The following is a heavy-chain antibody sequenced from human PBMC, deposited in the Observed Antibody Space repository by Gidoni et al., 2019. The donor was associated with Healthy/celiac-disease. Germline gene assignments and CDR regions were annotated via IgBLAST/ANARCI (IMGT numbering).Heavy chain of an antibody. CDR2: INPNSGGT. CDR1: GYTFTGYY. D-gene: IGHD6-13*01. Sequence: QVQLVQSGAEVKKPGASVKVSCKASGYTFTGYYMHWVRQAPGQGLEWMGRINPNSGGTNYAQKFQGRVTMTRDTSISTAYMELSRLRSDDTAVYYCARGIAAAGWGEKPNDYWGQGTLVTVSS. CDR3: ARGIAAAGWGEKPNDY. J-gene: IGHJ4*02. V-gene: IGHV1-2*06.